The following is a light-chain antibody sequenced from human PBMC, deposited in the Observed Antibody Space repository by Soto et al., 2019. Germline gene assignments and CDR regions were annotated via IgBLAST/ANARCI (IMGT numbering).Light chain of an antibody. J-gene: IGLJ3*02. CDR1: TSNIRSNT. CDR2: SND. Sequence: QSVLTQPPSASGTPGQRVTISCSGTTSNIRSNTVSWYHHLPGTAPKLLIYSNDQRPSGVPDRFSGSKSGTSASLAMCGRPSEDEADLFRGIWGLPFSALVFGGGTKLTVL. CDR3: GIWGLPFSALV. V-gene: IGLV1-44*01.